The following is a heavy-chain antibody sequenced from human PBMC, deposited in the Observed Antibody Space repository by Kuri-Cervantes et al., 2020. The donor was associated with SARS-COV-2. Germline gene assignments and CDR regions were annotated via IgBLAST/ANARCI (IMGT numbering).Heavy chain of an antibody. D-gene: IGHD2-8*01. CDR1: GYTLNTFG. CDR2: SSAYSDDT. J-gene: IGHJ4*02. Sequence: ASVKVSCKASGYTLNTFGITWVRQAPGQGLEWMGRSSAYSDDTSSAEKFKGRVTMTQDTSTNTAYMEITDLRSDDTAIYFCARVSSMYLPTYYFDSWGQGSLVTVSS. V-gene: IGHV1-18*01. CDR3: ARVSSMYLPTYYFDS.